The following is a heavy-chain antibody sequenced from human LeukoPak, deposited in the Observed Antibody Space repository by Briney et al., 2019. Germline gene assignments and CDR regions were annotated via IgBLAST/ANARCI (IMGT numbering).Heavy chain of an antibody. Sequence: GASLSLACAAAGFTFSSDWTHWARQAAGKGLVWLSRINRDGSSTSYADCVKGPLTISRHNAKNTLYLKMTSLRAEDTAVYYCARGTYYYDSSGYYHYFDYWGQGTLVTVSS. CDR2: INRDGSST. D-gene: IGHD3-22*01. V-gene: IGHV3-74*01. CDR1: GFTFSSDW. J-gene: IGHJ4*02. CDR3: ARGTYYYDSSGYYHYFDY.